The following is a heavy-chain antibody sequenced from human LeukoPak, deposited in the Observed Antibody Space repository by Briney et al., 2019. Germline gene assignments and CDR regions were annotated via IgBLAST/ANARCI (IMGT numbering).Heavy chain of an antibody. CDR3: ARDYDSSGYYGDAFDI. V-gene: IGHV4-59*01. D-gene: IGHD3-22*01. CDR1: GGSITSYH. CDR2: INYSGTT. Sequence: SETLSLTCTVSGGSITSYHWSWIRQSPGKGLEWIGYINYSGTTNYNPSLKSRATMSVDTSKKQFSLRLISVTAADTAVYYCARDYDSSGYYGDAFDIWGQGTMVTVSS. J-gene: IGHJ3*02.